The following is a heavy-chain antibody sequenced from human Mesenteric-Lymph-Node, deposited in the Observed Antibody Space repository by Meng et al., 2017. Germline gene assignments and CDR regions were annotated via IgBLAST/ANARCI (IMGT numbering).Heavy chain of an antibody. CDR2: INHSGST. J-gene: IGHJ4*02. CDR1: GGSFSGYY. Sequence: SETLSLTCAVYGGSFSGYYWSWIRQPPGKGLEWIGEINHSGSTNYNPSLKSRVTISVDTSKNQFSLKLSSVTAADTAVYYCARVRFGKRIDYWGQGTLVTVSS. V-gene: IGHV4-34*01. D-gene: IGHD3-10*01. CDR3: ARVRFGKRIDY.